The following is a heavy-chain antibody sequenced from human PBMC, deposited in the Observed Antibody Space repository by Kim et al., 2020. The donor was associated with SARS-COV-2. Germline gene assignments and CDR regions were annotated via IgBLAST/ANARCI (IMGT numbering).Heavy chain of an antibody. J-gene: IGHJ4*02. D-gene: IGHD3-22*01. V-gene: IGHV4-30-2*01. CDR3: ARSGYTRPVDF. CDR1: GDSINSGGFS. Sequence: SETLSLTCTVSGDSINSGGFSWTWIRQTPGQGLEWIGYIYRTGGAHYVPSFSSRVTLSMDSAKNQFSLKVNSVTAADMAFYYCARSGYTRPVDFWGQGILLTVAS. CDR2: IYRTGGA.